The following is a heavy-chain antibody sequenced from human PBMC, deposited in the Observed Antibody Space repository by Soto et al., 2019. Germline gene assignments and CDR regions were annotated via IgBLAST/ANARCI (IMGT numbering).Heavy chain of an antibody. Sequence: QVQLVQSGVEVMQPGASVKVSCKASGYTFSRNGISWVRQAPGQGLEWMGWISAYKGTTNYAQKFRGRVTMTTDTSPSTAYMELRNLRSDDTAVYYCAKDYDYSFDYWGQGTLVTVSS. J-gene: IGHJ4*02. D-gene: IGHD3-3*01. CDR2: ISAYKGTT. CDR1: GYTFSRNG. V-gene: IGHV1-18*01. CDR3: AKDYDYSFDY.